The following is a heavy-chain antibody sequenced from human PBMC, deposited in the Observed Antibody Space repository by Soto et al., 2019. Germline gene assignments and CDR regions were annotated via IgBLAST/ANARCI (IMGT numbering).Heavy chain of an antibody. D-gene: IGHD2-2*01. CDR2: IYYSGST. CDR3: ASGKLGYCSSTSCYYFDY. V-gene: IGHV4-31*03. J-gene: IGHJ4*02. CDR1: GGSISSGGYY. Sequence: LSLTCTVSGGSISSGGYYWSWIRQHPGKGLEWIGYIYYSGSTYYNPSLKSRVTISVDTSKNQFSLKLSSVTAADTAVYYCASGKLGYCSSTSCYYFDYWGQGTLVTVSS.